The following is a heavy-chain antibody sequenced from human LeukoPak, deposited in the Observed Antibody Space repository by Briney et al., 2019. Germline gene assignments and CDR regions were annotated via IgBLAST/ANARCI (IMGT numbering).Heavy chain of an antibody. CDR3: ARRVTMVRGVITNNWFDP. CDR2: IYYSGST. CDR1: GGSISSYY. J-gene: IGHJ5*02. Sequence: AETLSLTCTVSGGSISSYYWSWIRQPPGKGREWGGYIYYSGSTNYNPSLKSRVTISVDTSKNQFSLKLSSVTAADTAVYYCARRVTMVRGVITNNWFDPWGQGTLVTVSS. D-gene: IGHD3-10*01. V-gene: IGHV4-59*08.